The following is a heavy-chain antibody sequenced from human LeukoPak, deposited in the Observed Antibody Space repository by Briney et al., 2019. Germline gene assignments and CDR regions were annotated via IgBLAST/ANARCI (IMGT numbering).Heavy chain of an antibody. Sequence: PSETLSLTCTVSGGSISSYYWSWIRQPPGKGLEWIGYIYYSGNTNYNPSLKSRVTISVDTSKNQFSLKLSSVTAADTAVYYCARDGFTAGTWFDPWGQGTLVTVSS. D-gene: IGHD1-1*01. V-gene: IGHV4-59*01. CDR3: ARDGFTAGTWFDP. CDR1: GGSISSYY. CDR2: IYYSGNT. J-gene: IGHJ5*02.